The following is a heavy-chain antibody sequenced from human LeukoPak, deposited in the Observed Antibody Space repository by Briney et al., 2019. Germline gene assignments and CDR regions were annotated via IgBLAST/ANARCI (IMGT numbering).Heavy chain of an antibody. CDR3: AKDARYFDY. CDR1: GFTFSTYG. CDR2: ISYDGSNI. Sequence: GGSLRLSCAASGFTFSTYGMHWVRQAPGKGLEWVAIISYDGSNIYYADSVKGRFTISRDNSKNTLYLQMNSLRAEDTAVYYCAKDARYFDYWGQGTLVTASS. V-gene: IGHV3-30*18. J-gene: IGHJ4*02.